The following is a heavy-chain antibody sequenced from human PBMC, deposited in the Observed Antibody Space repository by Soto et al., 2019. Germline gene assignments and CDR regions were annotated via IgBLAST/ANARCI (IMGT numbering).Heavy chain of an antibody. Sequence: QVQLQESGPGLVKPSQTLSLTCTVSGGSISSGGYYWSWIRQHPGKGLEWIGYIYYSGSTYYNPSLKRRVTISEDTSKNQFSLELSSVTAADTAVYYCARVAVDSRSWAFDYWGQGTLVTVSS. CDR2: IYYSGST. J-gene: IGHJ4*02. CDR3: ARVAVDSRSWAFDY. V-gene: IGHV4-31*03. CDR1: GGSISSGGYY. D-gene: IGHD6-13*01.